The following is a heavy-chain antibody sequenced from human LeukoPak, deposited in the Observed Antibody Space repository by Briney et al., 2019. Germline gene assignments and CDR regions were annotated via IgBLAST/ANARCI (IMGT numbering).Heavy chain of an antibody. J-gene: IGHJ4*02. D-gene: IGHD5-24*01. Sequence: GGSLRLSCAASGFTFSSYEMNWVRQAPGKGLEWVAFIRYDGSDKFYADPVKGRFTISRDNSKNTLYLQMSSLRAEDTAVYYCAKSGYNRFDCWGQGTLVTVSS. CDR3: AKSGYNRFDC. CDR2: IRYDGSDK. V-gene: IGHV3-30*02. CDR1: GFTFSSYE.